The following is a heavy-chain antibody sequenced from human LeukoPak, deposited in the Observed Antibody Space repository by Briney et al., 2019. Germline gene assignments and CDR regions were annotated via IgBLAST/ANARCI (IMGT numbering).Heavy chain of an antibody. CDR2: INPNTGGT. V-gene: IGHV1-2*06. J-gene: IGHJ3*02. CDR3: ARVGDGLNDGFDS. Sequence: GASVKVSCKASGYTFTGYYMNWVRQAPGQGLEWMGRINPNTGGTNYAQNFQGSVTMTRDTSITTVYMELSRLRSDDTAVYYCARVGDGLNDGFDSWGQGTMVTVSS. D-gene: IGHD5-24*01. CDR1: GYTFTGYY.